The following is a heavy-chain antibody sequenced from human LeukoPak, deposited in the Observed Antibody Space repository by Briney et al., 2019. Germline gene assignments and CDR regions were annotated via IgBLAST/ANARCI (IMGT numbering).Heavy chain of an antibody. Sequence: SETLSLTCTVSGGSISSSSYYWGWIRQSPGKGLEWIGTIRHSGSTSYNPSLKSRVTISLDTSRNQFSLKLTSVTAADTAVYYCARGFRGDNLDYWGQGTLVTVSS. CDR1: GGSISSSSYY. D-gene: IGHD1-14*01. CDR3: ARGFRGDNLDY. J-gene: IGHJ4*02. CDR2: IRHSGST. V-gene: IGHV4-39*07.